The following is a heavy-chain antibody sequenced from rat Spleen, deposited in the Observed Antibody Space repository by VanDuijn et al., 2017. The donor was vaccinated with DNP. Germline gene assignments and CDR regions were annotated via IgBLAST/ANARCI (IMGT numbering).Heavy chain of an antibody. CDR3: ARLGASTYAMDA. J-gene: IGHJ4*01. Sequence: EVQLQESGSGLVKPSQSLSLTCSVTGYSITSNYWGWTRKFPGNKMEYIGHISYSGSTSYNPSLKSRISITRDTSKNQFFLQLNSVTTEDTATYYCARLGASTYAMDAWGQGTSVTVSS. CDR1: GYSITSNY. D-gene: IGHD4-1*01. V-gene: IGHV3-1*01. CDR2: ISYSGST.